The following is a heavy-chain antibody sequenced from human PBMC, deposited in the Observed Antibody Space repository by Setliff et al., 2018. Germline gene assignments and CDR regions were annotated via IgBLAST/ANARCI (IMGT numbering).Heavy chain of an antibody. CDR2: IYIGGST. CDR1: GGSISSYY. V-gene: IGHV4-59*10. CDR3: ARSFSRREKFLLDY. Sequence: SETLSLTCAVYGGSISSYYWSWIRQPAEKGLEWIGHIYIGGSTNYNPSLKSRVTISMDTSKNQFSLKVSSVTAADTAVYYCARSFSRREKFLLDYWGQGALVTVSS. J-gene: IGHJ4*02.